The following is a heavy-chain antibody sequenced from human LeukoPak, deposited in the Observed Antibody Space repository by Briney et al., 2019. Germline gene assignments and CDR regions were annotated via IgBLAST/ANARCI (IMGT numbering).Heavy chain of an antibody. Sequence: SETLSLTCAIYGGSFSGYYWSWIRQPPGKGLEWIGEINHSGSTNYNPSLKSRVTISVDTSKNQFSLKLSSVTAADTAVYYCARGRWLQLRGDSGIPYYFDYWGQGTLVTVSS. CDR3: ARGRWLQLRGDSGIPYYFDY. D-gene: IGHD5-24*01. V-gene: IGHV4-34*01. CDR1: GGSFSGYY. J-gene: IGHJ4*02. CDR2: INHSGST.